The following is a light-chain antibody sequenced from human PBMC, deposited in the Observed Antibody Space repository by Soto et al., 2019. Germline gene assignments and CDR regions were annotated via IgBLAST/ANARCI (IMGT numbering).Light chain of an antibody. V-gene: IGKV3-20*01. Sequence: EIVLTQSPGTLSLSPGERATLSCRASQSVSNNYLAWYQQKPGQAPRLLIYGASNRATGIPDRFSGSGSGTDFTLTISSLQPDDFATYYCQQANSFPLTFGQGTRLEIK. CDR1: QSVSNNY. CDR3: QQANSFPLT. J-gene: IGKJ5*01. CDR2: GAS.